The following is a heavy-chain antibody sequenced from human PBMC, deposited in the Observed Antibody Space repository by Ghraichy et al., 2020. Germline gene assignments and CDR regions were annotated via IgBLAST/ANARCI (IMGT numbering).Heavy chain of an antibody. CDR3: ARDPIAAAGTGFDY. CDR1: GYTFTGYY. D-gene: IGHD6-13*01. CDR2: INPNSGGT. V-gene: IGHV1-2*02. Sequence: ASVKVSCKASGYTFTGYYMHWVRQAPRQGLEWMGWINPNSGGTNYAQKFQGRVTMTRDTSISTAYMELSRLRSDDTAVYYCARDPIAAAGTGFDYWGQGTLVTVSS. J-gene: IGHJ4*02.